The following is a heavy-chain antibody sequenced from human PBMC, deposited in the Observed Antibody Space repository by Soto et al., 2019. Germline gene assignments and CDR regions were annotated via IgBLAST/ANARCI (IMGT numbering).Heavy chain of an antibody. Sequence: GGSLRLSCEASGITFSDHYMTWVRQAPGKGLEWISYISGTAGTIYYADSVKGRFTISRDNAKNSLFLQLTSLTAEDTAVYYCARAPYYGSGTYYYYALDVWGQGATVTVSS. D-gene: IGHD3-10*01. CDR2: ISGTAGTI. CDR3: ARAPYYGSGTYYYYALDV. J-gene: IGHJ6*02. V-gene: IGHV3-11*01. CDR1: GITFSDHY.